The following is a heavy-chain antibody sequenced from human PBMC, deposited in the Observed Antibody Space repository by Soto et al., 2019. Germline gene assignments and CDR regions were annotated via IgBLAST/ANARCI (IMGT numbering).Heavy chain of an antibody. D-gene: IGHD6-13*01. Sequence: ASGKVSCKASGYTFTGYYMHWVRQAPGQGLEWMGWINPNSGGTNYAQKFQGRVTMTRDTSISTAYMELSRLRSDDTAVYYCARASFSSWPLDYWGQGTLVTVSS. CDR1: GYTFTGYY. CDR2: INPNSGGT. V-gene: IGHV1-2*02. J-gene: IGHJ4*02. CDR3: ARASFSSWPLDY.